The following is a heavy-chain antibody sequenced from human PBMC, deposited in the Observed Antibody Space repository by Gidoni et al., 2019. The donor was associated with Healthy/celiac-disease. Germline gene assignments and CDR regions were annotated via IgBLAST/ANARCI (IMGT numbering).Heavy chain of an antibody. V-gene: IGHV3-43*01. D-gene: IGHD5-18*01. Sequence: EVQLVESGGVVVQPGGSLRLSCAASGFTAADYTMYWVRQDPGKGLEWVSFISWDGGSTYYADSVKGRFTISRDNSKNSLYLQMNRLRTEDTALYYCAKDVDTAMVTGYYYYYGMDVWGQGTTVTVSS. CDR3: AKDVDTAMVTGYYYYYGMDV. J-gene: IGHJ6*02. CDR2: ISWDGGST. CDR1: GFTAADYT.